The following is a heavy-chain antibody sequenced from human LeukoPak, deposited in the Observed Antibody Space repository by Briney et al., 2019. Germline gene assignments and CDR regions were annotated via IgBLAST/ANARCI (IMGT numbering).Heavy chain of an antibody. D-gene: IGHD4-17*01. V-gene: IGHV4-61*02. J-gene: IGHJ5*01. Sequence: SETLSLTCTVSGGSITTKTYYWVWIRQPAGKESEWIVRVSYSGIPDYNPSLKSQLTISRHTSKNQFSLRLNSITATDTAVYYCARDRSYGGSRFDTWGQGIRVTVSS. CDR2: VSYSGIP. CDR3: ARDRSYGGSRFDT. CDR1: GGSITTKTYY.